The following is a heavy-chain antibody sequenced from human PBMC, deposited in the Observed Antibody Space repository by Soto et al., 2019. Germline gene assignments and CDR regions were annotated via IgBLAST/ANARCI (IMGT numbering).Heavy chain of an antibody. CDR3: ARDGGDMGDYYYMDV. CDR1: GGSISTYY. J-gene: IGHJ6*03. V-gene: IGHV4-59*01. Sequence: QVQLQESGPGLVKASETLSLMCTVSGGSISTYYWNWIRQPPGKGLEWIGNIYYSGSTNYNPSLKSRVTITVDTSKNQISLQLSSVTAADTAMYYSARDGGDMGDYYYMDVWGKGTTVTVSS. D-gene: IGHD2-15*01. CDR2: IYYSGST.